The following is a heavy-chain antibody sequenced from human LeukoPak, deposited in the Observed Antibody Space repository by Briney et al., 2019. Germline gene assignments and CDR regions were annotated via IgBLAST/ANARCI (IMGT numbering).Heavy chain of an antibody. J-gene: IGHJ4*02. Sequence: GGSLRLSCAASGFTFNSYWMSWLRQAPEKGPEWLANIRQDGSDKQYVDSVKGRFTISRDNAKNSLYLQMNSLSAEDTAVYYCARHSRGSPIDDWGQGTLVTVSS. CDR1: GFTFNSYW. CDR3: ARHSRGSPIDD. CDR2: IRQDGSDK. V-gene: IGHV3-7*01. D-gene: IGHD2-15*01.